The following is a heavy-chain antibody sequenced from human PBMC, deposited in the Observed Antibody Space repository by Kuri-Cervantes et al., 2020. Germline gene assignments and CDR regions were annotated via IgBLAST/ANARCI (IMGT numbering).Heavy chain of an antibody. CDR3: AKDKNGDYVFDY. J-gene: IGHJ4*02. Sequence: LSLTCAASGFTFSSYGMHWVRQAPGKGLEWVAVISYDGSNKYYADSVKGRFTISRDNSKNTLYLQMNSLRAEDTAVYYCAKDKNGDYVFDYWGQGTLVTVSS. CDR2: ISYDGSNK. D-gene: IGHD4-17*01. CDR1: GFTFSSYG. V-gene: IGHV3-30*18.